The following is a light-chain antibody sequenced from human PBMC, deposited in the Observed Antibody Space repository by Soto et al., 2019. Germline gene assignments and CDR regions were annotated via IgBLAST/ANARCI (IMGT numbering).Light chain of an antibody. J-gene: IGLJ3*02. CDR2: DVS. CDR3: GSYTSSSSWV. CDR1: SSDVGTYNS. V-gene: IGLV2-14*03. Sequence: LTQPASVSGSPGQSITVSCTGSSSDVGTYNSVSWYQQHPGKAPKLIIYDVSNRPSGVSNRFSGSKSGNTASLTISGLQTEDEADYYCGSYTSSSSWVFGGGTKVTVL.